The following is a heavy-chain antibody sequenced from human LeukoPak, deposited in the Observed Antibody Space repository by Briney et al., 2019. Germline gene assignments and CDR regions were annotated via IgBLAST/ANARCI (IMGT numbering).Heavy chain of an antibody. CDR3: ARVGCSGGSCYSDAFDI. Sequence: SETLSLTCTVSGGSISSYYWSWIRQPPGKGLEWIGYIYYSGSTNYNPSLKSRVTISVDTSQNQFSLKLSSVTAADTAVYYCARVGCSGGSCYSDAFDIWGQGTMVTVSS. CDR1: GGSISSYY. J-gene: IGHJ3*02. D-gene: IGHD2-15*01. CDR2: IYYSGST. V-gene: IGHV4-59*01.